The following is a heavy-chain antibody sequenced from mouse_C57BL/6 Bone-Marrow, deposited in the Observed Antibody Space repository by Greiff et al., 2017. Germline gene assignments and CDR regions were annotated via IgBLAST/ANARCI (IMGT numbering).Heavy chain of an antibody. J-gene: IGHJ4*01. V-gene: IGHV1-72*01. CDR3: AGNYYGSSYDAMDY. Sequence: VQLKQPGAELVKPGASVKLSCKASGYTFTSYWMHWVKQRPGRGLEWIGRIDPNSGGTKYNEKFKSKATLTVDKPSSTAYMQLSSLTSEDSAVYYCAGNYYGSSYDAMDYWGQGTSVTVSS. D-gene: IGHD1-1*01. CDR1: GYTFTSYW. CDR2: IDPNSGGT.